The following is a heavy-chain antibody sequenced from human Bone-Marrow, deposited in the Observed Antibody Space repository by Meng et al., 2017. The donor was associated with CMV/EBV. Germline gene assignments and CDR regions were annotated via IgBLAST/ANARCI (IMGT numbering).Heavy chain of an antibody. J-gene: IGHJ5*02. V-gene: IGHV1-69*02. D-gene: IGHD3-10*01. CDR2: IIPILGIA. Sequence: SGGTFSSYTISWVRQAPGQGLEWMGRIIPILGIANCAQKFQGRVTITADKSTSTAYMELSSLRSEDTAVYYCARFGWFGESDWFDPWGQGTLVTVSS. CDR1: GGTFSSYT. CDR3: ARFGWFGESDWFDP.